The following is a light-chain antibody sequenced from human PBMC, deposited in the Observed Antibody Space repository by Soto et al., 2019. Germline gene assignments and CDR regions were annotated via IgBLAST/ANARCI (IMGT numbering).Light chain of an antibody. CDR2: QDN. CDR3: QTWDSSSLV. Sequence: SYELTQPPSVSVFPGQTASISCSGDKLGDKYACWYQQKPGQSPVLVIYQDNKRPSGIPERFSGSNSGNTATLTISETQAIDEADYYCQTWDSSSLVFGGGTKLTVL. CDR1: KLGDKY. J-gene: IGLJ2*01. V-gene: IGLV3-1*01.